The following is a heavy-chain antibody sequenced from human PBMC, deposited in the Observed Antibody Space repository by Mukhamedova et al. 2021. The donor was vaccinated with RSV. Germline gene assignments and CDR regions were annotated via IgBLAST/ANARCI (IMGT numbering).Heavy chain of an antibody. D-gene: IGHD5-18*01. J-gene: IGHJ4*02. Sequence: SWIRQPAGKVLEWIGRIYTSGSTNYKPSLKSRVTMSVDTYKNQFSLKLSSVTAADTAVYYCPRDSFIFSVGYSSFDYWCQGTLVT. CDR3: PRDSFIFSVGYSSFDY. CDR2: IYTSGST. V-gene: IGHV4-4*07.